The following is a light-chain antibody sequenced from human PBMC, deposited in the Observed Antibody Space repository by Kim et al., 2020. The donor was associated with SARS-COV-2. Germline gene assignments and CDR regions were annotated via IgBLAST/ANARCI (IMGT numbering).Light chain of an antibody. Sequence: VLTQPPSVSAAPRQRVTISCSGSRSNIGNNAVNWYQQFPGKAPKLVIYYDDLLPSGVSDRFSGSKSGTSASLAISGLQSEDEADYYCGAWDDSLNGPVFGGGTQLTVL. V-gene: IGLV1-36*01. CDR2: YDD. CDR1: RSNIGNNA. CDR3: GAWDDSLNGPV. J-gene: IGLJ3*02.